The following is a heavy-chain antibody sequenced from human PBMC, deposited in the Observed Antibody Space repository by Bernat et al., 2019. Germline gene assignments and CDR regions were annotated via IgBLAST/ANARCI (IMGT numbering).Heavy chain of an antibody. CDR3: ARGGGGITIFGVVIEAANYYYMDV. Sequence: EVQLVESGGGLVQPGGSLRLSCAASGFTFSSYSMNWVRQAPGKGLEWVSYISSSSSTIYYADAVKGRFTISRDNAKNSLYLQRNSLRDEDTAVYYCARGGGGITIFGVVIEAANYYYMDVWGKGTTVTVSS. CDR1: GFTFSSYS. CDR2: ISSSSSTI. J-gene: IGHJ6*03. D-gene: IGHD3-3*01. V-gene: IGHV3-48*02.